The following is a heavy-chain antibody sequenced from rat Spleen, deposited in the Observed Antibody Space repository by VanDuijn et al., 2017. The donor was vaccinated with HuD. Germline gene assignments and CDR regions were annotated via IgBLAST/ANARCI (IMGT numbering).Heavy chain of an antibody. D-gene: IGHD1-1*01. CDR1: GFTFSDYY. V-gene: IGHV5-29*01. CDR2: ISYDGSST. J-gene: IGHJ1*01. Sequence: EVQLVESDGGLVQPGRSLKLSCAASGFTFSDYYMAWVRQAPTKGLEWVATISYDGSSTYYRDSVKGRFTISRDNAKSTLYLQMDSLRSEDTATYCCARGSGDYWYFDFCGPGTMVTVSS. CDR3: ARGSGDYWYFDF.